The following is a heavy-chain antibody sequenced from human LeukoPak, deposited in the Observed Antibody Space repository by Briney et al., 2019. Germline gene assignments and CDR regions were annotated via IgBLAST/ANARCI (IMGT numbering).Heavy chain of an antibody. J-gene: IGHJ4*02. Sequence: GRSLRLSCAASGFTLSSYGMHWVRQAPGTWLEWVAVIWCDGTNKYYRDSVKGRFTISRENSKNTLYLQMNSLRAEDTAVYYCARGGYDLWSGYRIDYWGQGTLVTVSS. CDR1: GFTLSSYG. D-gene: IGHD3-3*01. CDR3: ARGGYDLWSGYRIDY. V-gene: IGHV3-33*01. CDR2: IWCDGTNK.